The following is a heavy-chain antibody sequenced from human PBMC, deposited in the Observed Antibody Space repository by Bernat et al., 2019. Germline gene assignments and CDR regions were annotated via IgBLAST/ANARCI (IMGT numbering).Heavy chain of an antibody. Sequence: QVQLVQSGAEVKKPGASVKVSCKASGYTFTSYGISWVRQAPGQGLEWMGWISAYNGNTNYAQKLQGRVTMTTDTSTSTAYMGLRSLRSDDTAVYYCARVEEEDTAMLLVLDVWGQGTTVTVSS. V-gene: IGHV1-18*01. CDR1: GYTFTSYG. J-gene: IGHJ6*02. D-gene: IGHD5-18*01. CDR3: ARVEEEDTAMLLVLDV. CDR2: ISAYNGNT.